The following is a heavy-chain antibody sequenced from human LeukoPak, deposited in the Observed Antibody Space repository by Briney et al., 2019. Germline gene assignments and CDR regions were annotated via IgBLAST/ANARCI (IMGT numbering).Heavy chain of an antibody. V-gene: IGHV3-21*01. Sequence: PGGSLRLSCAVSGFTFSSYSMNWVRQAPGKGLEWVSSISSSSSYIYYADSVKGRFTISRDNAKNSLYLQMNSLRAEDTAVYYCARDRLQSGSDYWGQGTLVTVSS. D-gene: IGHD2-15*01. CDR1: GFTFSSYS. J-gene: IGHJ4*02. CDR3: ARDRLQSGSDY. CDR2: ISSSSSYI.